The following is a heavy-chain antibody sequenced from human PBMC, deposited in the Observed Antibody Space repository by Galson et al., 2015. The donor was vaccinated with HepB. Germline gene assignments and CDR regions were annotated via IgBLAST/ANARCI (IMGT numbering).Heavy chain of an antibody. CDR2: ISAYNGNT. J-gene: IGHJ4*02. Sequence: SVKVSCKASGYTFTSYGISWVRQAPGQGLEWMGWISAYNGNTNYAQKLQGRVTMTTDTSTSTAYMELRSLRSDDTAVYYCAGGPMIVVVAYFDYWGQGTLVTVSS. CDR1: GYTFTSYG. CDR3: AGGPMIVVVAYFDY. V-gene: IGHV1-18*01. D-gene: IGHD3-22*01.